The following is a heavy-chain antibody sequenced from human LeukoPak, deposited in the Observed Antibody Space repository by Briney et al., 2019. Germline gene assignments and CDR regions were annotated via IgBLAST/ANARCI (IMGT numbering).Heavy chain of an antibody. D-gene: IGHD5-24*01. V-gene: IGHV4-34*01. Sequence: SETLSLTCAAYGGSFSGYYWSWIRQPPGKGLEWIGEINHSGSTNYNPSLKSRVTISVDTSKNQFSLKLSSVTAADTAVYYCARRRRGGWLQFLISSGNWFDPWGQGTLVTVSS. CDR2: INHSGST. CDR3: ARRRRGGWLQFLISSGNWFDP. CDR1: GGSFSGYY. J-gene: IGHJ5*02.